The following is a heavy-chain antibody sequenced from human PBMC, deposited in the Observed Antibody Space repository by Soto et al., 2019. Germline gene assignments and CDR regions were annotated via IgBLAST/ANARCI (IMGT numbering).Heavy chain of an antibody. J-gene: IGHJ4*02. V-gene: IGHV4-59*08. CDR3: ARHHRYCSGGSCYLFGY. Sequence: SETLSLTCTVSGASISSNYWSWIRQPPGKGLEWIGYIYDSEGNNYNPSLRSRVTISGDTSKNQFSLKLRSVTAADTAVYYCARHHRYCSGGSCYLFGYWGQGTLVTVSS. D-gene: IGHD2-15*01. CDR1: GASISSNY. CDR2: IYDSEGN.